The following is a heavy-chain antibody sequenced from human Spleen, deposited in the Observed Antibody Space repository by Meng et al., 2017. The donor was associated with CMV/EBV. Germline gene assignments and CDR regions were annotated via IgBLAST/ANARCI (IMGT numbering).Heavy chain of an antibody. Sequence: GSLRLSCTVSGYSISSGYYWGWIRQPPGKGLEWIGSIYHSGSTYYNPSLKSRVTISVDTSKNQFSLKLSSVTAADTAGYYCARSGSVVPAATIDYWGQGTLVTVSS. CDR1: GYSISSGYY. CDR3: ARSGSVVPAATIDY. D-gene: IGHD2-2*01. J-gene: IGHJ4*02. CDR2: IYHSGST. V-gene: IGHV4-38-2*02.